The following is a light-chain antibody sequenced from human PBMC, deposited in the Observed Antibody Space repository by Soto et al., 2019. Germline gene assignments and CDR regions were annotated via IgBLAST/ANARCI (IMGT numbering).Light chain of an antibody. CDR2: GAS. Sequence: TQSPATLSLSPGERATLSCRASQSVHTFLAWYQQKPGQAPRLLIYGASTRATGVPARFSGSGSGTDLTLTISSLETEDFAVYYCQQRSNWPPITFGQGTRLEIK. V-gene: IGKV3-11*01. CDR1: QSVHTF. J-gene: IGKJ5*01. CDR3: QQRSNWPPIT.